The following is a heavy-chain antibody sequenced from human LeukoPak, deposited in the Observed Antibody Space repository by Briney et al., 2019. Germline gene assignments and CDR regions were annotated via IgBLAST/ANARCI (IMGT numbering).Heavy chain of an antibody. CDR3: ASRFQYYYDSSGYYDFDY. CDR1: GGSINTADYY. Sequence: PSQTLSLTCTVSGGSINTADYYWSWIRQVPGKGLEWIGYIYYTGSTHYNPSLKSRLTISSDTSKNQFFLKLSSVTAADTAVYYCASRFQYYYDSSGYYDFDYWGQGTLVTVSS. J-gene: IGHJ4*02. V-gene: IGHV4-31*03. CDR2: IYYTGST. D-gene: IGHD3-22*01.